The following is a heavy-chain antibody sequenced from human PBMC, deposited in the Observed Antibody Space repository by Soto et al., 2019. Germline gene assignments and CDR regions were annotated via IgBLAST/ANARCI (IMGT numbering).Heavy chain of an antibody. CDR2: INHSGTV. D-gene: IGHD3-10*01. CDR3: ARAGAALVRGSIGGFDY. Sequence: QVHLQQWGAGLLKPSETLSLTCAVNGGAFNGYYWTWIRQSPGKGLQWIGEINHSGTVDYNPSLKSRVTFSMDTSKKQYSLMLTSVTAAVTAVYYCARAGAALVRGSIGGFDYWGQGTVVTVSS. CDR1: GGAFNGYY. J-gene: IGHJ4*02. V-gene: IGHV4-34*01.